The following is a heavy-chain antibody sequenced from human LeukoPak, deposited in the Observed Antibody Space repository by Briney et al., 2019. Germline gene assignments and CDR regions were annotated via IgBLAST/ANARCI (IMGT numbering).Heavy chain of an antibody. D-gene: IGHD3-10*01. Sequence: GGSLRLSCAASGFTFSSYSMNWVRQAPGKGLEWVSSISSSSSYIYYADSVKGRFTISRDNAKNSLYLQMNSLRAEDTAVYYCAREDSYYYGPGSYPFDYWGQGTLVTVSS. V-gene: IGHV3-21*01. J-gene: IGHJ4*02. CDR2: ISSSSSYI. CDR1: GFTFSSYS. CDR3: AREDSYYYGPGSYPFDY.